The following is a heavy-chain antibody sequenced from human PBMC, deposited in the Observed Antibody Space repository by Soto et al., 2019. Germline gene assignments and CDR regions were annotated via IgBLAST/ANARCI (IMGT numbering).Heavy chain of an antibody. Sequence: EVKLVESGGGLVQAGGSLRLSCEASGFSIKNNWLHWVRQAPGKGPVWLSRISTDGRDITYAESVKGRFTISRDNAKNTLYLQMNSLRAEDTAVYYCARFGTYYETSGFLYWGQGTLVTVSS. J-gene: IGHJ4*02. CDR3: ARFGTYYETSGFLY. D-gene: IGHD3-22*01. V-gene: IGHV3-74*02. CDR1: GFSIKNNW. CDR2: ISTDGRDI.